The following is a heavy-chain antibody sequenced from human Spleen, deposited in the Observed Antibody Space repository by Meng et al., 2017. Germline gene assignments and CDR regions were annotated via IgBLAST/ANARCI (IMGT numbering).Heavy chain of an antibody. CDR1: GGSFSGYY. Sequence: QVQLQQWGAGLVKPSETLSLTCGVYGGSFSGYYWSWIRQPPGKGLEWIGEIPHRGSGAYNPSLKSRLSMSIDKSKNQFSLKLTSVTAADTAVYHCLRGSGGSVWGQGTLVTVSS. CDR2: IPHRGSG. V-gene: IGHV4-34*01. CDR3: LRGSGGSV. J-gene: IGHJ1*01. D-gene: IGHD3-10*01.